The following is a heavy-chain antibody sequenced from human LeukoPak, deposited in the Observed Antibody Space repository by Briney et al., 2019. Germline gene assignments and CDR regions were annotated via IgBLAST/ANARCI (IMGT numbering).Heavy chain of an antibody. J-gene: IGHJ4*02. D-gene: IGHD3-22*01. V-gene: IGHV3-7*01. CDR1: GFTFSSYW. CDR3: AREVYYYDSSGYYGGFDY. CDR2: IKQDGSEK. Sequence: GALRLSCAASGFTFSSYWMSWVRQAPGKGLEWVANIKQDGSEKYYVDSVKGRFTISRDNAKNSLYLQMNSLRAEDTAVYYCAREVYYYDSSGYYGGFDYWGQGTLVTVSS.